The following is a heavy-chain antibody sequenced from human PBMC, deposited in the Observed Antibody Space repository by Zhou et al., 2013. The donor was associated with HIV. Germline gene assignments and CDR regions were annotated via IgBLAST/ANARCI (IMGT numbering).Heavy chain of an antibody. CDR1: GGTFNTYG. D-gene: IGHD3-10*01. Sequence: QVQLVQSGAEVKKPGSSVKVSCKASGGTFNTYGISWVRQAPGQGLEWMGGIIPIFGTANYAQRFQGRVTISADENTSTSYMELSSLRSEDTAVYYCARTGGPRRGVIIIRSATWGQGSLVTVSS. J-gene: IGHJ4*02. CDR2: IIPIFGTA. CDR3: ARTGGPRRGVIIIRSAT. V-gene: IGHV1-69*12.